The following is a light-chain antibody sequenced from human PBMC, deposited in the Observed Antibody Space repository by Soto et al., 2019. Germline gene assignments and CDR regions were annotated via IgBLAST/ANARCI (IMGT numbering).Light chain of an antibody. CDR3: QQYGGSHLLT. V-gene: IGKV3-20*01. Sequence: ETVMTQSPATLSVSPGQGSTLSCGASQRVGKELAWYQQKPGQAPRLLIYGASSRATGIPDRFSGSGSGTDFTLTISRVETPDFAVYYCQQYGGSHLLTFGGGTKVDI. CDR2: GAS. CDR1: QRVGKE. J-gene: IGKJ4*01.